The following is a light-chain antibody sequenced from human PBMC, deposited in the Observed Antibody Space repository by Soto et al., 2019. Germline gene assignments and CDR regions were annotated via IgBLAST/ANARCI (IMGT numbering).Light chain of an antibody. CDR1: QSISSW. J-gene: IGKJ2*01. CDR3: QEYKSYST. Sequence: IQMTQSPSTLSASVGDRVTITCRASQSISSWLAWYQQKPGKAPKLLIYKASSLESGVPSRFSGSGSGTEFTLTISSLQPDDFATYYCQEYKSYSTFGQGTKLEIK. CDR2: KAS. V-gene: IGKV1-5*03.